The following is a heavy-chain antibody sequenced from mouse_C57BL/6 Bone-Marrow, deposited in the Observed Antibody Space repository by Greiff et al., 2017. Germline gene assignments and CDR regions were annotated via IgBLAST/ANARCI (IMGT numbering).Heavy chain of an antibody. CDR3: ARKRGSSGP. CDR1: GYTFTDYY. CDR2: INPYNGGT. Sequence: VQLKQPGPVLVKPGASVKMSCKASGYTFTDYYMNWVKQSHGKSLEWIGVINPYNGGTSYNQQFKGKATLTVDKSSSTAYMELNSLTSEDSAVYFCARKRGSSGPWGQGTLVTVSA. V-gene: IGHV1-19*01. D-gene: IGHD3-2*02. J-gene: IGHJ3*01.